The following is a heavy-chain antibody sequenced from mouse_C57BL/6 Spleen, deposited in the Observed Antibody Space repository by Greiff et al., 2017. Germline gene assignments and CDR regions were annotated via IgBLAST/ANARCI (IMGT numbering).Heavy chain of an antibody. D-gene: IGHD1-1*01. CDR1: GYTFTDYN. Sequence: VQLQQSGPELVKPGASVKIPCKASGYTFTDYNMDWVKQSHGKSLEWIGDINPNNGGTIYNQKFKGKATLTVGKSSSTAYMELRSLTSEDTAVYYCAKEGDYGSSYGWYFDVWGTGTTVTVSS. V-gene: IGHV1-18*01. CDR3: AKEGDYGSSYGWYFDV. CDR2: INPNNGGT. J-gene: IGHJ1*03.